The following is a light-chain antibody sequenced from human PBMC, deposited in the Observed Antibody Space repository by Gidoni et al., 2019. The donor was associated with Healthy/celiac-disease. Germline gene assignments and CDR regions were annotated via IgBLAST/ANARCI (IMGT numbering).Light chain of an antibody. CDR1: QSVSSY. Sequence: DIVLTQSPATLSLSPGERATLSCRASQSVSSYLDWYQQKPGQAPRRLIYDASNRATGIPARFSGSGSGTDFTLTISSLEPEDFAVYYCQQRSNWPPFTFGPGTKVDIK. CDR2: DAS. CDR3: QQRSNWPPFT. V-gene: IGKV3-11*01. J-gene: IGKJ3*01.